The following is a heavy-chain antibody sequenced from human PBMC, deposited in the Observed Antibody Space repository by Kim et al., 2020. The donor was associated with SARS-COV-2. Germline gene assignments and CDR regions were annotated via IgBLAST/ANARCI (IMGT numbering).Heavy chain of an antibody. CDR2: IDPSDSYT. CDR3: ARRRTLDTAKTYYYYYGMDV. V-gene: IGHV5-10-1*01. CDR1: GYSFTSYW. D-gene: IGHD5-18*01. Sequence: GESLKISCKGSGYSFTSYWISWVRQMPGKGLEWMGRIDPSDSYTNYSPSFQGHVTISADKSISTAYLQWSSLKASDTAMYYCARRRTLDTAKTYYYYYGMDVWAQGTTVTVSS. J-gene: IGHJ6*02.